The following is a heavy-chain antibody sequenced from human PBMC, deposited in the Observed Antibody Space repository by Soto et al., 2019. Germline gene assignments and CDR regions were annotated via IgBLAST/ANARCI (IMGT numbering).Heavy chain of an antibody. CDR1: GFTVSNNY. J-gene: IGHJ4*02. Sequence: EVQLVETGGGLIQPGGSLRLSCAASGFTVSNNYMSWVRQAPGKGLEWVSLIYSGGSTYYADSVKGRFTIYRDHSKNTMYLQMNSLRAEDTAVYYCATYSSLDYWGQGTLVTVSS. D-gene: IGHD6-13*01. CDR2: IYSGGST. CDR3: ATYSSLDY. V-gene: IGHV3-53*02.